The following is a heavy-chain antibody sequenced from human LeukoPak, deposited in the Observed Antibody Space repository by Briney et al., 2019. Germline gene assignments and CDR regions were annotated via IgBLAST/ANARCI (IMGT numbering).Heavy chain of an antibody. Sequence: VASVKVSCKASGGTFSSYAISWVRQAPGQGLEWMGGIIPIFGTANYAQKFQGRVTITADKSTSTAYMELSSLRSEDTAVYYCARVDRGSCSGGSCYPTYYYYMGVWGKGTTVTVSS. CDR3: ARVDRGSCSGGSCYPTYYYYMGV. J-gene: IGHJ6*03. CDR2: IIPIFGTA. CDR1: GGTFSSYA. V-gene: IGHV1-69*06. D-gene: IGHD2-15*01.